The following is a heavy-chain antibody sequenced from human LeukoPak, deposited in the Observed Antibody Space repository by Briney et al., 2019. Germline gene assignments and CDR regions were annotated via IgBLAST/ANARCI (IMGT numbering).Heavy chain of an antibody. V-gene: IGHV3-23*01. CDR1: GFTFSSYA. J-gene: IGHJ6*03. CDR3: ANLLVDYYYYYMDV. D-gene: IGHD2-2*01. Sequence: GGSLRLSCAASGFTFSSYAMSWVRQAPGKGLEWVSAISGSGGSTYYADSVKGRFTISRDNSKNTLYLQMNSLRAEDTAVYCCANLLVDYYYYYMDVWGKGTTVTVSS. CDR2: ISGSGGST.